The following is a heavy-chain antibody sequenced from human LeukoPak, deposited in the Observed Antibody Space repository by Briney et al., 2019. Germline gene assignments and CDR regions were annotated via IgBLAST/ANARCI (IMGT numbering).Heavy chain of an antibody. CDR2: IYYSGST. CDR1: GGSISAYY. D-gene: IGHD3-10*01. V-gene: IGHV4-59*08. J-gene: IGHJ6*03. CDR3: ARQGGTMVRGVIRYYYYYYMDV. Sequence: PAEALSLTCTVSGGSISAYYWSWIRQPPGKGLEWVGYIYYSGSTNPNPSLKSRVSISVDTSKNQFSLKLSSVTAADTAVYYCARQGGTMVRGVIRYYYYYYMDVWGKGTTVTISS.